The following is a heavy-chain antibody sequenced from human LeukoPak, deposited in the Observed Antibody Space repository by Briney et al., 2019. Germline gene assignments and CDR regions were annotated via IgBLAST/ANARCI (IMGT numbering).Heavy chain of an antibody. CDR1: GFTFNYAW. V-gene: IGHV3-15*04. Sequence: GGSLRLSCAASGFTFNYAWMSWVRQVPGKGLEWVGQTVSEIDGGTTDYAAPVKGRFTTSRDDLKSTLYLQMNSLKIEDTAVYYCTTDEDWNYARKDVWGQGATVIVSS. CDR3: TTDEDWNYARKDV. CDR2: TVSEIDGGTT. D-gene: IGHD1-7*01. J-gene: IGHJ6*02.